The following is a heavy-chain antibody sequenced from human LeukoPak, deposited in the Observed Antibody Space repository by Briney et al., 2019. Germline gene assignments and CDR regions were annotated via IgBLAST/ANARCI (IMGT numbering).Heavy chain of an antibody. D-gene: IGHD2-8*02. CDR3: ARYNTGSVDY. J-gene: IGHJ4*02. Sequence: PGGSLRLSCAASGFTFSSYGMHWLRQAPGKGLEWVAVIWYDGSKKYYADSVTGRFTISRDNSKNTLYLQMDSLRAEDTAVYYCARYNTGSVDYWGQGTLVTVSS. CDR1: GFTFSSYG. CDR2: IWYDGSKK. V-gene: IGHV3-33*08.